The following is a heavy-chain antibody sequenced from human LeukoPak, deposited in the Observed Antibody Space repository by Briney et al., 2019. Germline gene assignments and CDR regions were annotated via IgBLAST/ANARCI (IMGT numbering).Heavy chain of an antibody. CDR1: DESFSGYY. D-gene: IGHD3-16*01. Sequence: SETLSLTCAVSDESFSGYYWNWIRQPPGKGLEWIGEINRNGNTNYNPSLKSRVTISVDTSKNHSLKLNSVTAADTAVYYCASSTRWGDYFDYWGQGTLVTVSS. CDR2: INRNGNT. V-gene: IGHV4-34*01. J-gene: IGHJ4*02. CDR3: ASSTRWGDYFDY.